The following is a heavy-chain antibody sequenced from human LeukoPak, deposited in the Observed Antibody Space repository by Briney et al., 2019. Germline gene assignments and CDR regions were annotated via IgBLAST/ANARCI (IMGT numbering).Heavy chain of an antibody. CDR2: INPNSGGT. CDR1: GYTFTGYY. D-gene: IGHD2-2*02. Sequence: ASVKVSCKASGYTFTGYYMHWVRQAPGQGLEWMGRINPNSGGTNYAQKFQGRVTMTGDTSISTAYMELSRLRSDDTAVYYCARESYLGEAPYYYYYYGMDVWGQGTTVTVSS. CDR3: ARESYLGEAPYYYYYYGMDV. V-gene: IGHV1-2*06. J-gene: IGHJ6*02.